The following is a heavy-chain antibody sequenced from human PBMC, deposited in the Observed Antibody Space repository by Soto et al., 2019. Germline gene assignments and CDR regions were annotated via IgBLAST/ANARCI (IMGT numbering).Heavy chain of an antibody. J-gene: IGHJ3*02. Sequence: QVQQQPWGAGLLKPSETLSLTCAVYAGSFSHYYWNWIRQSPGKGLEWIGKIKQSGSSNYNPSLRSRVSISVDMSKTQCSLRLTSVTAADTAVYYCARGGSSDWQVALDIWGQGTMVTVSS. V-gene: IGHV4-34*01. CDR1: AGSFSHYY. D-gene: IGHD6-19*01. CDR3: ARGGSSDWQVALDI. CDR2: IKQSGSS.